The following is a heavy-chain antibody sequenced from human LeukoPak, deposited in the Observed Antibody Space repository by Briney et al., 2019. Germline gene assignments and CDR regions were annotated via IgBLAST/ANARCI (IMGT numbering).Heavy chain of an antibody. V-gene: IGHV3-20*04. J-gene: IGHJ4*02. Sequence: PGGSLRLSCAASGFTFDDYGMSWVRHAPGKGLEWVSGINWNGGSTGYADSVKGRFTISRDNAKDSLYLQMNSLRAEDTALYYCARDFPTLYCSGGSCSEDYWGQGTLVTVSS. D-gene: IGHD2-15*01. CDR2: INWNGGST. CDR3: ARDFPTLYCSGGSCSEDY. CDR1: GFTFDDYG.